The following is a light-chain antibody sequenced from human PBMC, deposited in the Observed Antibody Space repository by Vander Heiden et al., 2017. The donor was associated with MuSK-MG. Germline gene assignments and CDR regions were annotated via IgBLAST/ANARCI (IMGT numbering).Light chain of an antibody. CDR2: GTS. Sequence: ETVMTQSPATLSVPPGRRATLSCRASQSVSSNLAWYQQKPGQSPRLLIYGTSTRATGIPARFSGSGSGTEFTLTISSLQSEDFAVYYCQHYNNWPQTFGQGTKVEIK. CDR1: QSVSSN. CDR3: QHYNNWPQT. J-gene: IGKJ1*01. V-gene: IGKV3-15*01.